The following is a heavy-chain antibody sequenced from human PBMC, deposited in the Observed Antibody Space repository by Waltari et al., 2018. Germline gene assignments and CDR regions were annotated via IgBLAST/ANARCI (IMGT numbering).Heavy chain of an antibody. J-gene: IGHJ4*02. CDR2: IKKDGSTN. Sequence: VQLVESGGGVVQPGRSLRLSCAASGFTFSDYWMGWVRQAPGKGLEWVANIKKDGSTNYYVDSVKGRFTISRDNAKDSLFLQMNRLRAEDTAVYYCARHGDFCFDFWGQGIVVTVSS. CDR1: GFTFSDYW. CDR3: ARHGDFCFDF. V-gene: IGHV3-7*01. D-gene: IGHD4-17*01.